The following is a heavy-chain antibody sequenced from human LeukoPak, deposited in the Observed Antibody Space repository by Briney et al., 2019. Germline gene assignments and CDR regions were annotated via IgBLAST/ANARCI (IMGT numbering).Heavy chain of an antibody. CDR2: IDYSGST. D-gene: IGHD3-16*01. J-gene: IGHJ5*02. CDR1: GGSITSSSYY. CDR3: ARDRALWGLRAEGWFDP. Sequence: SETLSLTCTVSGGSITSSSYYWGWIRQPPGKGLEWIGSIDYSGSTYYNPSLKSRVTIYADTSKNQFSLKLTSVAAADTGMYFCARDRALWGLRAEGWFDPWGQGTLVTVSS. V-gene: IGHV4-39*02.